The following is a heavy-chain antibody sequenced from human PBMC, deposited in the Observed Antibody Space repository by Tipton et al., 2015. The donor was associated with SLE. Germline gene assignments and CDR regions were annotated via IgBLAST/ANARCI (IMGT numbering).Heavy chain of an antibody. J-gene: IGHJ4*02. CDR3: AKDGEILTYYFDY. CDR1: GFTFSTYG. V-gene: IGHV3-33*06. D-gene: IGHD5-24*01. Sequence: SLRLSCAASGFTFSTYGMHWVRQSPGKGLEWVAVIYYDGSNKYYEDSVKGRFTISRDNSKNTLYLQMNSLRAEDTAVYYCAKDGEILTYYFDYWGQGTLVTVSS. CDR2: IYYDGSNK.